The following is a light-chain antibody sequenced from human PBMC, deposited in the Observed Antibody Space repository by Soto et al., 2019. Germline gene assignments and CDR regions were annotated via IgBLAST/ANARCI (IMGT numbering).Light chain of an antibody. CDR2: DVI. J-gene: IGLJ2*01. Sequence: QSALTQPASVSGSPGQSITISCTGTSSDVGGYNFVSWYQHHPDKVPKLMIYDVITRPSGVSYRFSGSKSDNTASLTISWLQAEDEADYYCSSYTSSSTPLVFGGGTQLTVL. CDR3: SSYTSSSTPLV. CDR1: SSDVGGYNF. V-gene: IGLV2-14*03.